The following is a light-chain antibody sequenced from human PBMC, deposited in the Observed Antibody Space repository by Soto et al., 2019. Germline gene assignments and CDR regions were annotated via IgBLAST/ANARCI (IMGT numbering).Light chain of an antibody. Sequence: IQMTQSPSSLSPCGGDIVTICCRASQGIGDALGWYQQKPGKPPKVLIYGASNLQSGVPPRFSGSGSGTDFTLAISSLQPEDSATYYCLQDINYPWTFGQGTKVDIK. CDR1: QGIGDA. V-gene: IGKV1-6*01. CDR2: GAS. J-gene: IGKJ1*01. CDR3: LQDINYPWT.